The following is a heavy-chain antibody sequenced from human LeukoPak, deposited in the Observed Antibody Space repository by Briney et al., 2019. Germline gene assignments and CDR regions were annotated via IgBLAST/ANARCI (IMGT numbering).Heavy chain of an antibody. CDR1: GFTVSSTY. D-gene: IGHD4-17*01. V-gene: IGHV3-66*02. Sequence: GGSLRLSCAAAGFTVSSTYMSWVRQAPGKGLEWVSVIYSGGSTYYTDSVKGRFTISRDNSKNTLYLQMNSLRAEDTAVYYCATGSTVTTPFDYWGQGTLVTASS. J-gene: IGHJ4*02. CDR3: ATGSTVTTPFDY. CDR2: IYSGGST.